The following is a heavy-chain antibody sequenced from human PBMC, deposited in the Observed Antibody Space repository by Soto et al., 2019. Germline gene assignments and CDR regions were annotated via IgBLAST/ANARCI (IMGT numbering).Heavy chain of an antibody. Sequence: SVKVSCKASGGTFSSYAISWVRQAPGQGLEWMGGIIPIFGTANYAQKFQGRVTITADESTSTAYMELSSLRSEDTAVYYCARGRSGYYYYFDYWGQGTLVTVSS. CDR1: GGTFSSYA. CDR3: ARGRSGYYYYFDY. V-gene: IGHV1-69*13. J-gene: IGHJ4*02. D-gene: IGHD3-22*01. CDR2: IIPIFGTA.